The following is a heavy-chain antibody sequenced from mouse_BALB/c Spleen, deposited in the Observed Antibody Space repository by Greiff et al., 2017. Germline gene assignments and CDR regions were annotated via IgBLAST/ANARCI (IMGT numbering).Heavy chain of an antibody. D-gene: IGHD2-4*01. J-gene: IGHJ3*01. CDR3: GSYDYAAWFAY. Sequence: EVKLMASGPELVKPGASVKISCKASGYSFTGYFMNWVKQSHGKSLEWIGRINPYNGDTFYNQKFKGKATLTVDKSSSTAHMELLSLTSEDSAVYYCGSYDYAAWFAYWGQGTLVTVSA. CDR2: INPYNGDT. V-gene: IGHV1-37*01. CDR1: GYSFTGYF.